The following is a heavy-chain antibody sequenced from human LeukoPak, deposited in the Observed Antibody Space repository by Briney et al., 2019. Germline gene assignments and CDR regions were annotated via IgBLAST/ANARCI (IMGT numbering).Heavy chain of an antibody. D-gene: IGHD3-16*02. Sequence: ASVKVSCKASGYTFTXYXISWVRQAPGQGLEWMGWISAYXXNXXXXXXXXXXXXXTTXXSTSTAYMELRSLRSDDTAVYYCARVDGVISYGMDVWGQGTTVTVSS. CDR1: GYTFTXYX. CDR2: ISAYXXNX. J-gene: IGHJ6*02. V-gene: IGHV1-18*01. CDR3: ARVDGVISYGMDV.